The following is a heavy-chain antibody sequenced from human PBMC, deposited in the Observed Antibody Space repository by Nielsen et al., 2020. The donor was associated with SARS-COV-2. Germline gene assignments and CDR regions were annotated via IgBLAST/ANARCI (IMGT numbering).Heavy chain of an antibody. J-gene: IGHJ6*02. D-gene: IGHD3-3*01. CDR3: VRDEKYYDLWSGYVNYYYGMDV. Sequence: ASVKVSCKASGYTFTSYGISWVRQAPGQGLEWMGWISAYNGNTNYAQKLQGRVTMTTDTSTSTAYMELRSLRSDDTAVYYCVRDEKYYDLWSGYVNYYYGMDVWGQGTTVTVSS. CDR2: ISAYNGNT. CDR1: GYTFTSYG. V-gene: IGHV1-18*01.